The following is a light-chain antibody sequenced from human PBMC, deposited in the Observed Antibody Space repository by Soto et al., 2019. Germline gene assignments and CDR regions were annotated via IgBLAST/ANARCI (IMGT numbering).Light chain of an antibody. CDR2: KAS. CDR1: QGISSW. CDR3: QQYNSYPLT. V-gene: IGKV1-5*03. Sequence: DLQMTQSPSSVSASVGDRVTITCRASQGISSWLAWYQQKPGKAPNLLIYKASSLESGVPSRFSGSGSGTEFTLTISSLQPDDFATYYCQQYNSYPLTFGGGTKVEIK. J-gene: IGKJ4*01.